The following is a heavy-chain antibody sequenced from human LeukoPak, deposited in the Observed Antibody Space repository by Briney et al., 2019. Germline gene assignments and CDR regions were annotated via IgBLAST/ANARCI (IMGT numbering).Heavy chain of an antibody. J-gene: IGHJ4*02. V-gene: IGHV3-64*01. CDR3: AKDDILTGYNLDY. D-gene: IGHD3-9*01. CDR1: GFTFSSYT. CDR2: ISSNGGST. Sequence: PGGSLRLSCAASGFTFSSYTIHWVRQAPGKGLEYVSAISSNGGSTFYANSVKGRFTISRDNSKNTLYLQMGSLRAEDTAVYYCAKDDILTGYNLDYWGQGTLVTVSS.